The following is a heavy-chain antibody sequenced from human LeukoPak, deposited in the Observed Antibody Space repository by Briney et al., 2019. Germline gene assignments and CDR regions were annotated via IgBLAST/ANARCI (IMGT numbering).Heavy chain of an antibody. CDR3: ASSHDSSGND. V-gene: IGHV3-7*01. J-gene: IGHJ4*02. CDR1: EFPFSTYW. D-gene: IGHD3-22*01. Sequence: GGSLRLSCAASEFPFSTYWMAWVRQAPGKGLDWVANIRKDGGAKFNAASVKGRFIISRDNAKNSLYLQMNNLRDEDTAVYYCASSHDSSGNDWGQGTLVTV. CDR2: IRKDGGAK.